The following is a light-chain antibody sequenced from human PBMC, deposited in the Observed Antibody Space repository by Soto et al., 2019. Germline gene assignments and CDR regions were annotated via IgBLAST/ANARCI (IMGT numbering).Light chain of an antibody. Sequence: ILLPQSPGTLSLSPGERATLSCRASQSVSNNYLAWYQRKPGKAPRLLIYGASNRATGIPDRLSGSGSGTDFTLTIRRLEPEDFAVYYCQQYGSSGTFGQGTKVDIK. CDR2: GAS. V-gene: IGKV3-20*01. CDR3: QQYGSSGT. J-gene: IGKJ1*01. CDR1: QSVSNNY.